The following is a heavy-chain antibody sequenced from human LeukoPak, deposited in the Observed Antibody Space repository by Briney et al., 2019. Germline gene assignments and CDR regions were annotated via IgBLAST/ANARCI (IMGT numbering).Heavy chain of an antibody. V-gene: IGHV4-38-2*02. D-gene: IGHD6-19*01. CDR1: GYSISGGYY. CDR2: IYHSGST. J-gene: IGHJ5*02. CDR3: ARDSAWFDP. Sequence: SETLSLTCTVSGYSISGGYYWGWIRQPPGKGLEWIGSIYHSGSTYYNPSLKSRVTISVDTSKSQFSLKLSSVTAADTAVYYCARDSAWFDPWGQGTLVTVSS.